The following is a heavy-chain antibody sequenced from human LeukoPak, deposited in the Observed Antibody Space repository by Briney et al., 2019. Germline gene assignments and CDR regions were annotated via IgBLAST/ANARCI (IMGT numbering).Heavy chain of an antibody. D-gene: IGHD6-13*01. Sequence: GGSPRLSCAASGFTFSSYAVSWVRQAPGRGLEWVSGISGGGVNTYYADSVKGRFTISRDNSKNTLYLQMDSLRSEDTAVYYCARDFFPIVDSSWYEIGYWGQGTLVTVSS. CDR3: ARDFFPIVDSSWYEIGY. V-gene: IGHV3-23*01. CDR2: ISGGGVNT. J-gene: IGHJ4*02. CDR1: GFTFSSYA.